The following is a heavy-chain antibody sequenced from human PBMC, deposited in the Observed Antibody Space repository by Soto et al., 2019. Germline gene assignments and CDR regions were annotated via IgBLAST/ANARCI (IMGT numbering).Heavy chain of an antibody. CDR1: GFTFSSYS. CDR3: ARDSSGGVLDY. V-gene: IGHV3-21*01. Sequence: GGSLRLSCAASGFTFSSYSMNWVRQAPGKGLEWVSSISSSSSYIYYADSVKGRFTISRDNAKNPLYLQMNSLRAEDTAVYYCARDSSGGVLDYWGQGTLVTVSS. D-gene: IGHD3-22*01. J-gene: IGHJ4*02. CDR2: ISSSSSYI.